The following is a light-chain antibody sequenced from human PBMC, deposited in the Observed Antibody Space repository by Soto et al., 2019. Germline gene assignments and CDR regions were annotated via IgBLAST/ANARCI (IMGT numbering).Light chain of an antibody. V-gene: IGKV3-20*01. CDR1: QSVSNNY. CDR3: QQYGSSGT. J-gene: IGKJ1*01. CDR2: GAS. Sequence: IVLTQSPGTLSLSPGESATLSCRASQSVSNNYLAWYQHKPGQAPRLLIYGASNRATGIPDRFSGSGSGTDFTLTISRLEPEDFAVYYCQQYGSSGTFGQGTKVDIK.